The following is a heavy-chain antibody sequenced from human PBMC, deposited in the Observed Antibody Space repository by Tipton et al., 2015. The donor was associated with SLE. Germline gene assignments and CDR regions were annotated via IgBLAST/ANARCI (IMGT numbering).Heavy chain of an antibody. CDR1: GGSFSGYY. CDR2: INHSGST. CDR3: ARVKDIVVARDAFDI. J-gene: IGHJ3*02. V-gene: IGHV4-34*01. D-gene: IGHD2-15*01. Sequence: TLSLTCAVYGGSFSGYYWSWIRQPPGKGLEWIGEINHSGSTNYNPSLKSRVTISVDTSKNQFSLKLSSVTAADTAVYYCARVKDIVVARDAFDIWGQETMVTVSS.